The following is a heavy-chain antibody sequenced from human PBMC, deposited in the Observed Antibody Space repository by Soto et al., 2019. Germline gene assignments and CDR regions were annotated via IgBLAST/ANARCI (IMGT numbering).Heavy chain of an antibody. D-gene: IGHD2-15*01. Sequence: ASVKVSCKASGYTFTSYGISWVRQAPGQGLERMGWISAYNGNTNYAQKLQGRVTMTTDTSTSTAYMELRSLRSDDTAVYYCARELYCSGGSCYSNAFDIWGQGTMVTVSS. CDR1: GYTFTSYG. V-gene: IGHV1-18*01. CDR3: ARELYCSGGSCYSNAFDI. CDR2: ISAYNGNT. J-gene: IGHJ3*02.